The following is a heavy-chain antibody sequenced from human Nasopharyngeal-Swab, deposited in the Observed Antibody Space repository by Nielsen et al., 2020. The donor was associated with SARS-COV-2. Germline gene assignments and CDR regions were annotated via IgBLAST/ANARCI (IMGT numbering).Heavy chain of an antibody. V-gene: IGHV1-18*04. J-gene: IGHJ4*02. Sequence: ASVKVSCKASGYTFTSYYMRWVRQAPGQGLEWMGWISAYNGNTNYAQKLQGRVTMTTDTSTSTAYMELRSLRSDDTAVYYCARSTIAVAGRGISDYWGQGTLVTVSS. D-gene: IGHD6-19*01. CDR2: ISAYNGNT. CDR1: GYTFTSYY. CDR3: ARSTIAVAGRGISDY.